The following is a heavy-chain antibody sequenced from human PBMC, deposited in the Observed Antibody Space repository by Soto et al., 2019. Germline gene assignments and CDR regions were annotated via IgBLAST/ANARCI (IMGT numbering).Heavy chain of an antibody. J-gene: IGHJ5*02. V-gene: IGHV1-69*12. CDR2: IIPIFGTA. CDR3: AREGDYYDSSGYYAHEYNWFDP. D-gene: IGHD3-22*01. CDR1: GGTFSSYA. Sequence: QVQLVQSGAEVKKPGSSVKVSCKASGGTFSSYAISWVRQAPGQGLEWMGGIIPIFGTANYAQKFQGRVTITADESTSTADMERSSLRSEDTAVYYCAREGDYYDSSGYYAHEYNWFDPWGQGTLVTVSS.